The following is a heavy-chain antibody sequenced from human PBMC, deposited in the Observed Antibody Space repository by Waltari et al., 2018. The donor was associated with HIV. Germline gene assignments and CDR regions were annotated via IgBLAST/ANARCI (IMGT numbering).Heavy chain of an antibody. J-gene: IGHJ5*02. D-gene: IGHD3-22*01. V-gene: IGHV3-74*03. Sequence: EVQLVESGGGLVQPGGSLRLSCVASGFTFRSYWMHWVRQGPGRGLVCGSRINNEGSNTKYADSVKGRFTISRDNAKNTLYLQMNSLRAEDTAVYSCVRDYDSSGYYSANWFDPWGQGTLVTVSS. CDR1: GFTFRSYW. CDR2: INNEGSNT. CDR3: VRDYDSSGYYSANWFDP.